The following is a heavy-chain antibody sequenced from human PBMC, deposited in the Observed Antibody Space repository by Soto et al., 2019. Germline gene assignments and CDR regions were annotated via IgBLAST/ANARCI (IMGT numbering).Heavy chain of an antibody. CDR1: GESISSSSYY. D-gene: IGHD2-21*02. CDR2: IYYSGRT. CDR3: ARQRTTVVTQAYFDH. Sequence: PSETQSLTCIVSGESISSSSYYWGWIRQPPGKGLEWIGSIYYSGRTYYNPSFKSRVTISIDTSKNQFSLKLSSVTATDTAVYYCARQRTTVVTQAYFDHWGQGALVTVSS. J-gene: IGHJ4*02. V-gene: IGHV4-39*01.